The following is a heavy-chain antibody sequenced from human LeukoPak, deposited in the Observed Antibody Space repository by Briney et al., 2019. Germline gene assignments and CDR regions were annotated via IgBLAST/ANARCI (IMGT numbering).Heavy chain of an antibody. CDR2: IYYSGST. CDR1: GGSISSYY. CDR3: ARRARYFDWPEDGMDV. J-gene: IGHJ6*02. V-gene: IGHV4-59*01. Sequence: SETLSLTCTVSGGSISSYYWSWIRQPPGKGLEWIGYIYYSGSTNYNPSLKSRVTISVDTSKNQFSLKLSSVTAADTAVYYCARRARYFDWPEDGMDVWGQGTTVTVSS. D-gene: IGHD3-9*01.